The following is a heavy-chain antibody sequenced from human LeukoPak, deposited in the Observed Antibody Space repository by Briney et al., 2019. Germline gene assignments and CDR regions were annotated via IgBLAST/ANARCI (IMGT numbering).Heavy chain of an antibody. Sequence: GASVKVSFKASGYTFTSYGISWVRQAPGQGLGWMGWISAYNGNTNYAQELQGRVTMTTDTTTSTAYMWLRSLRSDDTAVYYCARDRYGDQTDYWGQGTLVTVSS. CDR3: ARDRYGDQTDY. V-gene: IGHV1-18*01. J-gene: IGHJ4*02. CDR1: GYTFTSYG. D-gene: IGHD4-17*01. CDR2: ISAYNGNT.